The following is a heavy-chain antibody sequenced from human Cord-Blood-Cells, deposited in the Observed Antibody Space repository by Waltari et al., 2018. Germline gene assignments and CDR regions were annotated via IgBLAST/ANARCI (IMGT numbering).Heavy chain of an antibody. CDR3: TTDIVVPAANAFDI. CDR2: IKSKTDGGTT. Sequence: EVQLVESGGGLVKPGGSLRLSCAAFGFTFSNAWMSRVRQAPGKGLEWVGRIKSKTDGGTTDYAAPVKGRFTISRDDSKNTLYLQINSLKTEDTAVYYCTTDIVVPAANAFDIWGQGTMVTVSS. CDR1: GFTFSNAW. V-gene: IGHV3-15*01. D-gene: IGHD2-2*01. J-gene: IGHJ3*02.